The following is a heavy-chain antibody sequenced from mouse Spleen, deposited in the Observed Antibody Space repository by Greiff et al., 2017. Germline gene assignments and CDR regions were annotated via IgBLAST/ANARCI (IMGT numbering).Heavy chain of an antibody. CDR1: GYTFTDYY. CDR2: IYPGSGNT. V-gene: IGHV1-76*01. CDR3: AREQDYYGSSPWFAY. D-gene: IGHD1-1*01. Sequence: VHLVESGAELVRPGASVKLSCKASGYTFTDYYINWVKQRPGQGLEWIARIYPGSGNTYYNEKFKGKATLTAEKSSSTAYMQLSSLTSEDSAVYFCAREQDYYGSSPWFAYWGQGTLVTVSA. J-gene: IGHJ3*01.